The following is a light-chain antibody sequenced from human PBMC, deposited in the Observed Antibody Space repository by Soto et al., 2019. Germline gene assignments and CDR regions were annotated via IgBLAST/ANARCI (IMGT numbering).Light chain of an antibody. CDR2: GAS. Sequence: EIVLPESPGTLSVSAAQRAAGYCRASQSVSNNYLAWYQQKPGQTPRLLIYGASNRATGIPDRFSGSGSGTDFTLTISRLEPEDFAVYYCQQYGSSGTFGQGTKVDIK. J-gene: IGKJ1*01. CDR3: QQYGSSGT. V-gene: IGKV3-20*01. CDR1: QSVSNNY.